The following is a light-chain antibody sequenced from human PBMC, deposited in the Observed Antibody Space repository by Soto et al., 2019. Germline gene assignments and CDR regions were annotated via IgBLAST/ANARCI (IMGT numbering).Light chain of an antibody. J-gene: IGKJ5*01. CDR2: GAS. Sequence: MMMTQSAATLSVSPGERVTLSCRTSHSVNSHVAWYQQTPGQAPRPLLYGASTRATGIPVRLSGSWFGTEFTLTISSKQSEDFAVYYCQQYKNWPLFGQGTRLEIK. CDR1: HSVNSH. CDR3: QQYKNWPL. V-gene: IGKV3-15*01.